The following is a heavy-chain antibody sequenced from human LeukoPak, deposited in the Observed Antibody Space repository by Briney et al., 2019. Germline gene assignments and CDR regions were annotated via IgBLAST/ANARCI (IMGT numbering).Heavy chain of an antibody. CDR3: AREFGNTDAFDI. J-gene: IGHJ3*02. D-gene: IGHD3-16*01. CDR2: IIPIFGTA. Sequence: EASVKVSCKASGGTFSSYAISWVRQAPGQGLEWMGGIIPIFGTANYAQKFQGRVTITADESTSTAYMELSSLRSEDTAVYYCAREFGNTDAFDIWGQGTMVTVSS. CDR1: GGTFSSYA. V-gene: IGHV1-69*13.